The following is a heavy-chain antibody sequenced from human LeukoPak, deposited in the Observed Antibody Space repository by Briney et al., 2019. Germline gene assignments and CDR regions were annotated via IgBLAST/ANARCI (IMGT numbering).Heavy chain of an antibody. J-gene: IGHJ4*02. D-gene: IGHD3-10*01. CDR1: GYTFTDYY. CDR3: ARILAPTYYYGSGSYYYFDY. Sequence: ASVKVSCKASGYTFTDYYMHWVRQAPGQGLEWMGWINPNSGVTMYAQNFQGRVTMTRDTSISTAYMELSRLRSDDTAVYYCARILAPTYYYGSGSYYYFDYWGQGTLVTVSS. CDR2: INPNSGVT. V-gene: IGHV1-2*02.